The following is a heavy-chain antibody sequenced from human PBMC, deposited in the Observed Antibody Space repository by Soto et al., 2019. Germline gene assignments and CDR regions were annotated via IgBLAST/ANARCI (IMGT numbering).Heavy chain of an antibody. J-gene: IGHJ6*02. D-gene: IGHD3-3*02. CDR2: INVDGSNR. CDR1: GFNFISHW. V-gene: IGHV3-74*01. CDR3: ARGIYQKYGMDV. Sequence: EVQLVESGGGLVQPGGSLRLSCAASGFNFISHWIHWVRQAPGKGLVWVSRINVDGSNRNYADSVKGRFTISRDNAKNTAYLQMNSLRADDTAVYFCARGIYQKYGMDVWGQGTTV.